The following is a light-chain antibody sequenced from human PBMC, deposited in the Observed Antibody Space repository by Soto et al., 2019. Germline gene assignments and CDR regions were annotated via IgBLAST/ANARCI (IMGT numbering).Light chain of an antibody. CDR1: DIGSKE. CDR2: DDS. CDR3: RVWDSDSAHVV. V-gene: IGLV3-21*02. J-gene: IGLJ2*01. Sequence: SYELTQPPSVSVAPGQTATISCGGHDIGSKEVHWYQQKPGQAPVVVVYDDSVRPSGIPERFSGSNSGNTATLTINKVEDGDEYDCYCRVWDSDSAHVVFGGGTQLTVL.